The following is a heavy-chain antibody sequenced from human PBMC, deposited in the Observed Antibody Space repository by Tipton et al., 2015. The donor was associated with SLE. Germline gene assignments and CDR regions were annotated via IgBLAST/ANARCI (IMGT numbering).Heavy chain of an antibody. D-gene: IGHD6-19*01. CDR3: ASEGGSGWYSVDS. Sequence: TLSLTCTVSGGSISSYYWSWIRQPAGTGLEWIGRIYTSGSTNYTPSLKSRVTMSVDTSKNQFSLKLSSVTAADTAVYYCASEGGSGWYSVDSWGQGTLVTVSS. CDR1: GGSISSYY. CDR2: IYTSGST. V-gene: IGHV4-4*07. J-gene: IGHJ4*02.